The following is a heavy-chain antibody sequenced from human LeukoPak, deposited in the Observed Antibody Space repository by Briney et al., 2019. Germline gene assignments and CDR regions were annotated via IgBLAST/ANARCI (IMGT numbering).Heavy chain of an antibody. CDR1: GFTLSRFG. CDR2: IWYDACDR. CDR3: VRGVDVRRFKYFHP. J-gene: IGHJ5*02. V-gene: IGHV3-33*01. Sequence: GGPLTLSCAASGFTLSRFGMHWVRQAPGKGLEGVAVIWYDACDRYYADSVRGRLTISRDNSKNTLSVQMNSLREDHRAVYYCVRGVDVRRFKYFHPRGQGNLVVVPS. D-gene: IGHD2-15*01.